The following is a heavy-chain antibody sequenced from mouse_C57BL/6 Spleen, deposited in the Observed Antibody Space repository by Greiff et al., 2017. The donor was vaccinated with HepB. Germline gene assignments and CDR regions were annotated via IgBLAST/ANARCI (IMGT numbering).Heavy chain of an antibody. Sequence: EVHLVESGAELVRPGASVKLSCTASGFNIKDDYMHWVKQRPEQGLEWIGWIDPENGDTEYASKFQGKATITADTSSNTAYLQLSSLTSEDTAVYYCTTGTGGNYAMDYWGQGTSVTVSS. CDR3: TTGTGGNYAMDY. J-gene: IGHJ4*01. D-gene: IGHD3-3*01. CDR2: IDPENGDT. CDR1: GFNIKDDY. V-gene: IGHV14-4*01.